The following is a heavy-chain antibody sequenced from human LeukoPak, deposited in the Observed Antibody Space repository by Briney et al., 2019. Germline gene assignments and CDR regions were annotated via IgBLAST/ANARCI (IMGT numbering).Heavy chain of an antibody. J-gene: IGHJ4*02. D-gene: IGHD6-13*01. CDR2: ISYGGSNK. CDR3: AKDLQQLCLDY. CDR1: GFTLSSYG. V-gene: IGHV3-30*18. Sequence: GRSLRLSCAASGFTLSSYGMHWVRQAPGKGLGWVAVISYGGSNKYYADSVKGRFTISRDNSKNTLYLQMNSLRAEDTAVYYCAKDLQQLCLDYWGQGTLVTVSS.